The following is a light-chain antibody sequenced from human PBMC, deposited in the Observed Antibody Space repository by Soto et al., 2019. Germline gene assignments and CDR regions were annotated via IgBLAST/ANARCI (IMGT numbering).Light chain of an antibody. V-gene: IGKV3-20*01. J-gene: IGKJ4*01. CDR2: EAS. CDR3: QQFSSYPLT. CDR1: QSVSIN. Sequence: EIVLTQSPGTLSLSPGERATLSCRASQSVSINLAWYQQNPGQAPRLLIYEASSRATGIPDRFSGGGSGTDFTLTISRLEPEDFAVYYCQQFSSYPLTFGGGTMV.